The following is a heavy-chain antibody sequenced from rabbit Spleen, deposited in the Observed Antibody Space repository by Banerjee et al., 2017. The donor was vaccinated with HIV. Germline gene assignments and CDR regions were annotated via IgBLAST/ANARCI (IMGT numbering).Heavy chain of an antibody. CDR2: VGSGGFT. D-gene: IGHD7-1*01. J-gene: IGHJ4*01. V-gene: IGHV1S40*01. CDR3: ARGEHFSVGFSAFAIYLDL. Sequence: ASLTLTCTASGFSFSSSYYSCWVRQPPGKGLEWIACVGSGGFTYYANWAKGRFTISKTSSTTVTLQMTSLTAADTATYFCARGEHFSVGFSAFAIYLDLWGPGTLVTVS. CDR1: GFSFSSSYY.